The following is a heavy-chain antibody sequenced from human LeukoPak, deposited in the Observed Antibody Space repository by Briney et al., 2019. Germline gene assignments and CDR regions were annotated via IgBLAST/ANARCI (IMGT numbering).Heavy chain of an antibody. CDR2: INPNSGGT. V-gene: IGHV1-2*06. CDR1: GYTLTDYY. Sequence: ASVKVSCKASGYTLTDYYMHWVRQAPGQGLEWMGRINPNSGGTNYAQKFQGRVTMTRDTSISTVYMELSRLRSDDTAVYYCARGRSTDSYDSRLHWGQGTLVTVSS. CDR3: ARGRSTDSYDSRLH. D-gene: IGHD3-22*01. J-gene: IGHJ4*02.